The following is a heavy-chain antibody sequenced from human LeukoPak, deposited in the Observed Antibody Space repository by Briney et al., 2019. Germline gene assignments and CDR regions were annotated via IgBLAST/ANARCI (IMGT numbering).Heavy chain of an antibody. J-gene: IGHJ4*02. D-gene: IGHD3-10*01. CDR1: GFSFDDYG. CDR2: INWNGGST. V-gene: IGHV3-20*04. CDR3: ARALSYYYGSGIYYFDY. Sequence: GGSLRLSCAASGFSFDDYGMSWVRQAPGKGLEWVSGINWNGGSTGYADSVKGRFTISRDNAKNSLYLQVNSLRAEDTALYYCARALSYYYGSGIYYFDYWGQGTLVTVSS.